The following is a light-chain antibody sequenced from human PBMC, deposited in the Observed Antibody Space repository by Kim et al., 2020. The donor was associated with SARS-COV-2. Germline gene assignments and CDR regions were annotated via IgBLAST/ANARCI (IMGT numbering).Light chain of an antibody. CDR3: QQYDTSRT. CDR2: DAS. Sequence: LAAGERATLSCRASQSVSSTYLSWYQQKPGQAPRLLMSDASTRATGIPDRFSGSGSETDFTLTISRLEPEDFAVYYCQQYDTSRTFGQGTKVDIK. V-gene: IGKV3-20*01. J-gene: IGKJ1*01. CDR1: QSVSSTY.